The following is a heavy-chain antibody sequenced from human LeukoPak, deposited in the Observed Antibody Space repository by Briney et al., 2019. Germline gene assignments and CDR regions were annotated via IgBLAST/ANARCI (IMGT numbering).Heavy chain of an antibody. CDR3: ARHERDGITIFGVVSAFDI. CDR2: MFPDDSDA. V-gene: IGHV5-51*01. D-gene: IGHD3-3*01. J-gene: IGHJ3*02. Sequence: GESLKISCKASGYKFIGYWIGWVRQMPGKGLEWMGIMFPDDSDARYSPSFQGQVTISADKSISTAYLQWSSLRASDTAMYYCARHERDGITIFGVVSAFDIWGQGTMVTVSS. CDR1: GYKFIGYW.